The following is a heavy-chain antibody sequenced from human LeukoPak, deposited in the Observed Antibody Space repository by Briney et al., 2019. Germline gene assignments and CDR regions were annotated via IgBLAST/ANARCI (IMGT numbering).Heavy chain of an antibody. D-gene: IGHD3-16*01. J-gene: IGHJ5*01. CDR2: INPHGGVT. V-gene: IGHV1-2*02. Sequence: ASVKVSCKASRYTFTDYYIHWVRQAPGQGLEWMASINPHGGVTNSAQEFQGRVTVTRDASISTAYLELSGLRSDDTAVYYCARERTPIALKIMIIFDSWGQGTLITVSS. CDR1: RYTFTDYY. CDR3: ARERTPIALKIMIIFDS.